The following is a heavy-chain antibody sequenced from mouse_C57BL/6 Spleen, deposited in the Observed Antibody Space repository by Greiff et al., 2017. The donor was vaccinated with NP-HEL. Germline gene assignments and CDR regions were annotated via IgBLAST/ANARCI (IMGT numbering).Heavy chain of an antibody. CDR2: IHPNSGST. CDR1: GYTFTSYW. J-gene: IGHJ2*01. Sequence: QVQLQQPGAELVKPGASVKLSCKASGYTFTSYWMHWVKQRPGQGLAWIGMIHPNSGSTNYNEKFTSKATLTVDKSSSTAYMQLSSLTSEDSAVYYCASYSNFFDDWGQGTTLTVSS. D-gene: IGHD2-5*01. V-gene: IGHV1-64*01. CDR3: ASYSNFFDD.